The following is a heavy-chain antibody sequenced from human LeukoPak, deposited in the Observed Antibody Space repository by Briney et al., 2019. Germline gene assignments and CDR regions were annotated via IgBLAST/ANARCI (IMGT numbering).Heavy chain of an antibody. CDR2: ISGSGGST. D-gene: IGHD6-13*01. Sequence: PGGSLRLSCAASGFTFSSYAMSWVRQAPGKGLEWVSAISGSGGSTYYADSVKGRFTISRDNSKNTLYLQMNSLGAEDTAVYYCAKVGGQQQLVDYWGQGTLVTVSS. CDR3: AKVGGQQQLVDY. CDR1: GFTFSSYA. J-gene: IGHJ4*02. V-gene: IGHV3-23*01.